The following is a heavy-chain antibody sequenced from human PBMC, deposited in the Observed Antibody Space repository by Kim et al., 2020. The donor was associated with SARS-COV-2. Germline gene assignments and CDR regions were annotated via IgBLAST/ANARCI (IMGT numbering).Heavy chain of an antibody. CDR1: EYSLTGYS. J-gene: IGHJ4*02. CDR3: ARGEQYLVPNAFVGAFDS. D-gene: IGHD1-26*01. V-gene: IGHV1-2*02. Sequence: ASVKVSCKTSEYSLTGYSMNWVRQAPGQGLEWMGWITPSNGDTNYAQKFQGRVTMTRDTSENTVYLEVSSLRSGDTAVYYCARGEQYLVPNAFVGAFDSWGQGTLVTVSS. CDR2: ITPSNGDT.